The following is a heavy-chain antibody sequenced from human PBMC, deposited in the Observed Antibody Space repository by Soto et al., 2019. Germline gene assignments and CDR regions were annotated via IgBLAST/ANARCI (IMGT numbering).Heavy chain of an antibody. J-gene: IGHJ6*02. CDR1: GYSFSNYW. V-gene: IGHV5-51*01. CDR2: IYPDDSDT. CDR3: TRQSSYYGMDV. Sequence: XESLKISCKGSGYSFSNYWIGWVRQMPGKGLEWMGIIYPDDSDTRYNPSFQGQVTISADKSITTAYLQWSSLKASDTAMYYCTRQSSYYGMDVWGQGTTVTVSS.